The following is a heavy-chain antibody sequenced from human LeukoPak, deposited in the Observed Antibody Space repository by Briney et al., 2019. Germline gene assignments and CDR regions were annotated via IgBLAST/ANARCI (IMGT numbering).Heavy chain of an antibody. Sequence: GGSLRLSCAASGFTFSSYAMSWVRQAPGKGLEWVSAISGSGGSTYYADSVEGRFTISRDNSKNTLYLQMNSLRAEDAAVYYCGKKTGYSSGWYLESWGQGTLVTVSS. D-gene: IGHD6-19*01. V-gene: IGHV3-23*01. J-gene: IGHJ4*02. CDR1: GFTFSSYA. CDR3: GKKTGYSSGWYLES. CDR2: ISGSGGST.